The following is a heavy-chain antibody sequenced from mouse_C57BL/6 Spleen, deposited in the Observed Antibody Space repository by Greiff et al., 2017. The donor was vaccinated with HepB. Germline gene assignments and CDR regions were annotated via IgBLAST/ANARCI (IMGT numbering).Heavy chain of an antibody. CDR2: IYPSDSET. CDR3: SSGNYSYFDV. CDR1: GYTFTSYW. Sequence: QVQLQQPGAELVRPGSSVKLSCKASGYTFTSYWMDWVKQRPGQGLEWIGNIYPSDSETNYNQKFKDKATLTVDKSSSTAYMQLSSLTSEDSAVSYCSSGNYSYFDVWGTGTTVTVSS. J-gene: IGHJ1*03. V-gene: IGHV1-61*01.